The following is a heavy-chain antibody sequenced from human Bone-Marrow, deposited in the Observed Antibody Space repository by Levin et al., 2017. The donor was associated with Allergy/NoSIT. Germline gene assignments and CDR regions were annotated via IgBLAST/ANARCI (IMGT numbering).Heavy chain of an antibody. CDR3: ALLRRDETY. V-gene: IGHV4-59*01. Sequence: SQTLSLTCSVSGGYISSFYWSWIRQSPEKGLEWIGYIFYVGGTDYNPSLNSRVTIAIDTSKKQFSLKLSSVTAADTAVYYCALLRRDETYWGQGSLVTVSS. CDR1: GGYISSFY. CDR2: IFYVGGT. D-gene: IGHD5-24*01. J-gene: IGHJ4*02.